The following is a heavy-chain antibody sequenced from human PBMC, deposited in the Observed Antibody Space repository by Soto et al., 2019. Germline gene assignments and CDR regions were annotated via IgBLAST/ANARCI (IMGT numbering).Heavy chain of an antibody. V-gene: IGHV4-59*01. D-gene: IGHD5-18*01. Sequence: SETLSLTCTVSGGSISSYYWSWIRKPPGKGLEWIGYIYYSGSTNYNPSLKSRVTISVDTSKNQFSLKLSSVTAADTAVYYCARSGYSYGVFDYWGQGTLVTLSS. CDR2: IYYSGST. CDR1: GGSISSYY. CDR3: ARSGYSYGVFDY. J-gene: IGHJ4*02.